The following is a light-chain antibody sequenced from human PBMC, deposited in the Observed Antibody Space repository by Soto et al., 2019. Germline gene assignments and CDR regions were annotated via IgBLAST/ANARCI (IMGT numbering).Light chain of an antibody. CDR2: DVS. CDR1: SSDIGAYDY. J-gene: IGLJ2*01. V-gene: IGLV2-11*01. Sequence: QSALTQPRSVSGSAGQSVTISCTGTSSDIGAYDYVSWYQQLPDKAPRIMIYDVSERPSGVPDRFSGSKSGNTASLTISGLQAEDEGDYYCCSYAGRYIWIFGGGTKLTVL. CDR3: CSYAGRYIWI.